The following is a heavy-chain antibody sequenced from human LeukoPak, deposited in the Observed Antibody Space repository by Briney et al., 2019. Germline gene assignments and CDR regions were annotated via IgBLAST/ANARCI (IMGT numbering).Heavy chain of an antibody. J-gene: IGHJ6*02. Sequence: GASVKVSCKASGYTFTSYDINWVRQATGQGLEWMGWMNPNSGNTGYAQKFQGRVTMTRNTSISTAYMELSSLRSEDTAVYYCARDLSSGWYIPYYYYGMDVWGQGTTVTVSS. CDR1: GYTFTSYD. V-gene: IGHV1-8*01. D-gene: IGHD6-19*01. CDR3: ARDLSSGWYIPYYYYGMDV. CDR2: MNPNSGNT.